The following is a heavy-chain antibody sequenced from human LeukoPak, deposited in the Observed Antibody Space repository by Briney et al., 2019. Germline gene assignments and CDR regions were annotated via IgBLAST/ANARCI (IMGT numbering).Heavy chain of an antibody. CDR1: GGFIGSFY. Sequence: SETLSLTCTVSGGFIGSFYWNWIRQPPGKGLEWIGNIYHSGGTNYNPSLKSRVTILVDTSKNQFSLKLSSVTAADTAVYYCARTRYYYNSRSYGAPYYFDYWGQGTLVTVSS. CDR2: IYHSGGT. D-gene: IGHD3-10*01. V-gene: IGHV4-59*12. CDR3: ARTRYYYNSRSYGAPYYFDY. J-gene: IGHJ4*02.